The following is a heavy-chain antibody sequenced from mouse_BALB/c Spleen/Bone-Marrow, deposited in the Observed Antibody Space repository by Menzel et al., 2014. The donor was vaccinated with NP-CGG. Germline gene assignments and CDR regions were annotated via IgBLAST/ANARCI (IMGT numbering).Heavy chain of an antibody. V-gene: IGHV5-17*02. J-gene: IGHJ4*01. CDR2: ISSGSSTI. Sequence: EVQRVESGGGLVQPGGSRKLSCAASGFTFSSFGMHWVRQAPEKGLEWVAYISSGSSTIYYADTVKGRFTISRDNPKNTLFLQMTSLRSEDTAMYYCARYGNYFYVMDYWGQGTSVTVSS. CDR3: ARYGNYFYVMDY. CDR1: GFTFSSFG. D-gene: IGHD2-1*01.